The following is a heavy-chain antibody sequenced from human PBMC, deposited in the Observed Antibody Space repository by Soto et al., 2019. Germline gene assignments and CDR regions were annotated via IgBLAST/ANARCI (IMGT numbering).Heavy chain of an antibody. Sequence: EVHLVESGGGLVQPGGSLRLSGAASGFTFSNYWMSWVRQAPGKGLEWVANIKQEGSENYYVDSVKGRFTTSSATTKNAFSLQMTSLRVEDTAVYYCARDHTNGWKLAYWGPGPLVTVSS. CDR3: ARDHTNGWKLAY. J-gene: IGHJ4*02. CDR2: IKQEGSEN. D-gene: IGHD6-19*01. CDR1: GFTFSNYW. V-gene: IGHV3-7*01.